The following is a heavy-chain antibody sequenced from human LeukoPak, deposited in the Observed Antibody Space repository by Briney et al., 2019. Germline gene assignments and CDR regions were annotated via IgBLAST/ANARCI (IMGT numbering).Heavy chain of an antibody. J-gene: IGHJ5*02. Sequence: GGSLRLSCTASGFTFGDYAMSWVRQAPGKGLEWVGFIRSKAYGGTTEYAASVKGRFTISRDDSKGIAYLQMNSLKTEDTAVYYCTRALYDFWSGPRFDPWGQGTLVTVSS. V-gene: IGHV3-49*04. CDR1: GFTFGDYA. D-gene: IGHD3-3*01. CDR2: IRSKAYGGTT. CDR3: TRALYDFWSGPRFDP.